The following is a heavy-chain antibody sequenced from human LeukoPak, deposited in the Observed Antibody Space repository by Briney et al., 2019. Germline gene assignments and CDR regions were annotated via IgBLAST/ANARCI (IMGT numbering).Heavy chain of an antibody. CDR2: IIPIFGTA. CDR3: ARDVTPHYDFWSGYYLDY. Sequence: GASVKVSCKASGGTFSSYAISWVRQAPGQGLEWMGGIIPIFGTANYAQKFRGRVTITTGESTSTAYMELSSLRSEDTAVYYCARDVTPHYDFWSGYYLDYWGQGTLVTVSS. V-gene: IGHV1-69*05. D-gene: IGHD3-3*01. CDR1: GGTFSSYA. J-gene: IGHJ4*02.